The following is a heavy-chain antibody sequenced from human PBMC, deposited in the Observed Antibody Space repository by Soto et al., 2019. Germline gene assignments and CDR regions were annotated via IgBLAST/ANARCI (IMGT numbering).Heavy chain of an antibody. CDR1: GYAFTSYG. J-gene: IGHJ4*02. CDR2: IAPHSGRT. Sequence: QVQLVQSGPEVKNPGASVRVSCVASGYAFTSYGVNWVRQAPGQGLEWMGWIAPHSGRTTYLQKCQGRVIITADVSTNTAYLELRSLKSDDTGIYCCARAATGSYHSAYWGQGTVVTVSS. V-gene: IGHV1-18*04. D-gene: IGHD3-10*01. CDR3: ARAATGSYHSAY.